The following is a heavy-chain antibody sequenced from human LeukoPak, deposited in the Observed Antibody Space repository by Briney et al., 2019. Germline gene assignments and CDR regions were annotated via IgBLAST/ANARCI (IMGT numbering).Heavy chain of an antibody. V-gene: IGHV4-39*07. CDR2: IYYSGST. Sequence: SETLSLTCTVSGGSISSSSYYWGWIRQPPGKGLEWIGSIYYSGSTYYNPSLKSRVTISVDTSKNQFSLKLSSVTAADTAVYYCARGFGQWLGGCGQGTLVTVSS. J-gene: IGHJ4*02. D-gene: IGHD6-19*01. CDR1: GGSISSSSYY. CDR3: ARGFGQWLGG.